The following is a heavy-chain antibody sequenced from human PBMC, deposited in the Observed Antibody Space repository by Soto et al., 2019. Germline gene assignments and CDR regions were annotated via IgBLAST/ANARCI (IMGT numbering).Heavy chain of an antibody. CDR1: GYTFTAYW. CDR3: ARGGYSGNSKDPFYI. V-gene: IGHV5-51*01. D-gene: IGHD6-25*01. Sequence: GESLKISCKGSGYTFTAYWIGWVRQMPGKGLEWMGIIYPGDSDTRYSPSFQGQVTISADKSISTAYLQWSSLKASDTAMFYCARGGYSGNSKDPFYIWGPGTMVTVS. J-gene: IGHJ3*02. CDR2: IYPGDSDT.